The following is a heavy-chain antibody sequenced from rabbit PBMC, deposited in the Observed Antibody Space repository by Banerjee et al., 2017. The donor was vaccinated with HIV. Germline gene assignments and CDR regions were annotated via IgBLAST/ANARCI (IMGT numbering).Heavy chain of an antibody. CDR3: ARSYGGGDYYTYYFNL. CDR2: MYSSSGST. J-gene: IGHJ4*01. CDR1: GFSFSSAYY. Sequence: QQLVESGGGLVKPGASLTLTCTASGFSFSSAYYMCWVRQAPGKGLELIACMYSSSGSTWYASWAKGRFTISKTSSTTVTLQMTSLTAADTATCFCARSYGGGDYYTYYFNLWGQGTLVTVS. D-gene: IGHD8-1*01. V-gene: IGHV1S40*01.